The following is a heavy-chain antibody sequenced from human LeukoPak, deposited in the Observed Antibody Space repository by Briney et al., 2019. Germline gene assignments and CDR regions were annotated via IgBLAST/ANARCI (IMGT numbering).Heavy chain of an antibody. CDR1: GFTFSDYY. CDR2: ISSSSSYT. D-gene: IGHD3-9*01. CDR3: ARRPTGGGGLTGYTN. V-gene: IGHV3-11*06. J-gene: IGHJ4*02. Sequence: GGSLRLSCAASGFTFSDYYMSWIRQAPGKGLEWVSYISSSSSYTNYADSVKGRFTISRDNAKNSLYLQMNSLRAEDTAVYYCARRPTGGGGLTGYTNWGQGTLSPSPQ.